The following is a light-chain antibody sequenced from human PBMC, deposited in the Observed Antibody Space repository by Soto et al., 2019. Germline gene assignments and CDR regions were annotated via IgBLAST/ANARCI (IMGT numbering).Light chain of an antibody. CDR2: EVS. Sequence: QSALTQPASVSGSPGQSITISCTGTSSDVGGFNYVSWYQQHPVKAPKFMIFEVSNRPSGVSNRFSGSKSGNTASLTISGLQAEDEGDYYCASYTSSSTLLFGGGTKL. V-gene: IGLV2-14*01. CDR3: ASYTSSSTLL. J-gene: IGLJ3*02. CDR1: SSDVGGFNY.